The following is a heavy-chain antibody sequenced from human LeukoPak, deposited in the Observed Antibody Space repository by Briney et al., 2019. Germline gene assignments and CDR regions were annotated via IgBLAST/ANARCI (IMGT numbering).Heavy chain of an antibody. Sequence: PSETLSLTCTVSGRSISSSSVYWGWIRPPPGKGLEWIETISYSGSTTSYNRSLKSRVTISVDRSKTHFSLKLTSGPAGDTPGYYCVRRTSGSYSDYWGQGTLVTVSS. D-gene: IGHD1-26*01. CDR2: ISYSGSTT. J-gene: IGHJ4*02. CDR1: GRSISSSSVY. V-gene: IGHV4-39*01. CDR3: VRRTSGSYSDY.